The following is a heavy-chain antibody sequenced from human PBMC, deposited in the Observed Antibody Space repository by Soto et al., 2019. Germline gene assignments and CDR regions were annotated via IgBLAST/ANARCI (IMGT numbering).Heavy chain of an antibody. CDR1: GGSISSGGYY. Sequence: TLSLTCTVSGGSISSGGYYWSWIRQHPGKGLEWIGYIYYSGSTYYNPSLKSRVTISVDTSKNQFSLKLSSVTAADTAVYYCARDEGSSWYGGPSGYFDYWGQGTPVTVYS. CDR2: IYYSGST. J-gene: IGHJ4*02. CDR3: ARDEGSSWYGGPSGYFDY. V-gene: IGHV4-31*03. D-gene: IGHD6-13*01.